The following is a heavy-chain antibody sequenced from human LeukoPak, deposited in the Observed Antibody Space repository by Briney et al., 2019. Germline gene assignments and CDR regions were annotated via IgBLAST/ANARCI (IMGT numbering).Heavy chain of an antibody. V-gene: IGHV4-4*02. CDR1: GDSISSNYW. CDR3: ARGGDWRFDY. Sequence: SETLSLTCAVSGDSISSNYWWTWVRQPPGKGLEWIGEASRSGSTNYSPSLKSRLTISIDKSKNQFSLKLSSVTAADTAMYYCARGGDWRFDYWGQGTLATVSS. D-gene: IGHD2-21*02. J-gene: IGHJ4*02. CDR2: ASRSGST.